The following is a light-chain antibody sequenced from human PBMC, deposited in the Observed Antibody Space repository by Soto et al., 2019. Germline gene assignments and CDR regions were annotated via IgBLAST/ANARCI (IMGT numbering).Light chain of an antibody. CDR3: LQDYNYPYT. V-gene: IGKV1-6*01. J-gene: IGKJ2*01. Sequence: AIPMTQSPSSLSASVGDRVTITCRASQGIRNDLGWYQQKPGKAPKLLIYAASSLQSGVPSRFSGSGSGTDFTLTISSLEPEDFATYYCLQDYNYPYTFGQGTKLEIK. CDR1: QGIRND. CDR2: AAS.